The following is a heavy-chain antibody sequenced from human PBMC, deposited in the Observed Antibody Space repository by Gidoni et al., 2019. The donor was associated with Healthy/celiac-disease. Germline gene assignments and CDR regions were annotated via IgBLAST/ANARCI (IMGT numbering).Heavy chain of an antibody. J-gene: IGHJ6*02. CDR1: GDTFSRYA. V-gene: IGHV1-69*01. CDR2: ISPIFGTA. Sequence: QVQLVQSWAVVETPVSWVRVSCKSSGDTFSRYAISWVRQARGQGLEWMGGISPIFGTANYAQKFKGRVTITADESKSTAYMELSSLRAEDTAVYYCARDPDDGGNSEYYYGMDVWGQGTTVTVSS. CDR3: ARDPDDGGNSEYYYGMDV. D-gene: IGHD4-17*01.